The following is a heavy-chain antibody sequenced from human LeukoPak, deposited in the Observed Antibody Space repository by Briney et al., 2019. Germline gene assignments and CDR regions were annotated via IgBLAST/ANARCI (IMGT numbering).Heavy chain of an antibody. V-gene: IGHV4-59*08. CDR1: GGSIGSYF. D-gene: IGHD1-26*01. Sequence: SETLSLTCTVSGGSIGSYFWSWIRQPPGKGLEWFGYNSGSTKYNPSLKSRVTISVDTSKNRFSLKLSSVTAADTAVYYCARGRGYGGNYLRAFDIWGQGTMVSVSS. J-gene: IGHJ3*02. CDR2: NSGST. CDR3: ARGRGYGGNYLRAFDI.